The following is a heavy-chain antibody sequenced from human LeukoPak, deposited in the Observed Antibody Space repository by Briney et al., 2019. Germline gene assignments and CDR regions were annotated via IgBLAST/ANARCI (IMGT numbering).Heavy chain of an antibody. CDR2: IDTSSSTI. CDR1: GFTFSNYK. Sequence: GGSLRLSCAASGFTFSNYKMNWVRQAPGKGLEWVSHIDTSSSTIYYADSVKGRFTISRDNAKNSLYLQMNSLRAEDTAVYYCARGDSGYDYVTPFDYWGQGTLVTVSS. D-gene: IGHD5-12*01. V-gene: IGHV3-48*01. CDR3: ARGDSGYDYVTPFDY. J-gene: IGHJ4*02.